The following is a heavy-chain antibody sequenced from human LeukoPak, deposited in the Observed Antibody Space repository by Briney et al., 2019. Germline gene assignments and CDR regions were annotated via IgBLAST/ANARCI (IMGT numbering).Heavy chain of an antibody. CDR3: ARALGAVAPYVYDS. J-gene: IGHJ5*01. V-gene: IGHV1-69*05. CDR2: IIPIFGTA. D-gene: IGHD6-19*01. Sequence: SVKVSCKASGGTFSSYAISWVRQAPGQGLEWMGGIIPIFGTANYAQKFQGRVTMTRDMSTSTVFLDLSGLRSGDTAVYYCARALGAVAPYVYDSWGQGTLVTVSS. CDR1: GGTFSSYA.